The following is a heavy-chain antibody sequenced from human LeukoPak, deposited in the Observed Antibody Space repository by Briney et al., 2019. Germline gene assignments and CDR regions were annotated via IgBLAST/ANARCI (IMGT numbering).Heavy chain of an antibody. Sequence: GGSLRLSCAASGFTFSDYAMSWVRQAPGKGLEWVSTISGSGGRTYYADSVEGRFTISRDNSKNMLYLQVNSLRAEDTAVYYCAKDRSIIDDYWGQGTLVTVSS. D-gene: IGHD3-10*01. J-gene: IGHJ4*02. CDR3: AKDRSIIDDY. CDR1: GFTFSDYA. V-gene: IGHV3-23*01. CDR2: ISGSGGRT.